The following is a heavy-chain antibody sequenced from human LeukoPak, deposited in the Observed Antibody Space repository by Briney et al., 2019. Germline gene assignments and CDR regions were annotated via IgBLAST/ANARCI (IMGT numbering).Heavy chain of an antibody. V-gene: IGHV4-4*02. CDR3: AAYPSTDLYAFDI. CDR2: IYHSGST. CDR1: GGSISSSNW. J-gene: IGHJ3*02. D-gene: IGHD2-2*02. Sequence: SETLSLTCAVSGGSISSSNWWSWVRQPPGKGLEWIGEIYHSGSTNYNPSLKSRVTISVDKSKNQFSLKLSSVTAADTAVYYCAAYPSTDLYAFDIWGQGTMVTVSS.